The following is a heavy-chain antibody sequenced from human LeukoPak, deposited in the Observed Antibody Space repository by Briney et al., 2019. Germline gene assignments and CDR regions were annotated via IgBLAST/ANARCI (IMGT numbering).Heavy chain of an antibody. CDR1: GFTFSSYS. D-gene: IGHD6-13*01. Sequence: GGSLRLSCAASGFTFSSYSMNWVRQAPGKGLEWVSSISSSSSYIYCADSVKGRFTISRDNAKNSLYLQMNSLRAEDTAVYYCARLKGYSSSWYEDYWGQGTLVTVSS. CDR3: ARLKGYSSSWYEDY. J-gene: IGHJ4*02. V-gene: IGHV3-21*01. CDR2: ISSSSSYI.